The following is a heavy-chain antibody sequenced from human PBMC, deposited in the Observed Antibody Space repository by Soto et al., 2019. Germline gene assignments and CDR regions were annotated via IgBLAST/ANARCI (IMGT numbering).Heavy chain of an antibody. CDR2: INDDGSTT. Sequence: EVQLVESGGGLVQPGGSLRLSCAASGFTFNNYWIHWVRQVPGKGLVWVSRINDDGSTTNYADSVKGRFTISRDNAKNTVYLQMNSLRAEDAAVYYCARGDFRQWLLDHWGQGTLVTVSS. CDR1: GFTFNNYW. J-gene: IGHJ4*02. CDR3: ARGDFRQWLLDH. D-gene: IGHD6-19*01. V-gene: IGHV3-74*01.